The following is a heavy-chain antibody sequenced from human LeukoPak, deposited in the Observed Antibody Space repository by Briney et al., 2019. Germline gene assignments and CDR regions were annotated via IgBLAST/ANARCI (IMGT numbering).Heavy chain of an antibody. J-gene: IGHJ4*02. Sequence: ASVKVSCKASGYTFTGYYMHWVRQAPGQGLEWMGWINPNSGGTNHAQKFQGRVTMTRDTSISTAYMELSRLRSDDTTVYYCARDRPLDADDYYGFYYFDYWGQGTLVTVSS. CDR3: ARDRPLDADDYYGFYYFDY. CDR2: INPNSGGT. D-gene: IGHD3-10*01. V-gene: IGHV1-2*02. CDR1: GYTFTGYY.